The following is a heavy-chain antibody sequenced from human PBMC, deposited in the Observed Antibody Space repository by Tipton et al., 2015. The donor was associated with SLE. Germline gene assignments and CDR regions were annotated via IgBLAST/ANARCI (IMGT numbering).Heavy chain of an antibody. D-gene: IGHD3-9*01. CDR3: ARGGILTGYYFYFDY. Sequence: TLSLTCTVSGDSISSFHWSWIRQPPGKGLEWLGDVYQSGTTNSNPSLKSRVTISVDTSKNQFSLKLSSVTAADTAVYYCARGGILTGYYFYFDYWGQGTLVTVSS. V-gene: IGHV4-59*01. CDR1: GDSISSFH. J-gene: IGHJ4*02. CDR2: VYQSGTT.